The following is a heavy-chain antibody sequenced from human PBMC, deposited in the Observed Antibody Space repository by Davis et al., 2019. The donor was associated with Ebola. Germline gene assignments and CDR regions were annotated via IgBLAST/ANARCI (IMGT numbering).Heavy chain of an antibody. V-gene: IGHV4-61*08. CDR3: ARGRGVVVTAHGWFDP. Sequence: SETLSLTCTVSGGSVSSGGYYWSWIRQPPGKGLEWIGEINHSGSTNYNPSLKSRVTISVDTSKNQFSLKLSSVTAADTAVYYCARGRGVVVTAHGWFDPWGQGTLVTVSS. J-gene: IGHJ5*02. CDR2: INHSGST. D-gene: IGHD2-21*02. CDR1: GGSVSSGGYY.